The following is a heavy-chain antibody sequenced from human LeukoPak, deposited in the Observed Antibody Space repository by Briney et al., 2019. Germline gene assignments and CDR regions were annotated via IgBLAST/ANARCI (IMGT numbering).Heavy chain of an antibody. V-gene: IGHV4-61*02. D-gene: IGHD1-7*01. CDR1: GGSISSGSYY. Sequence: SGTLSLTCTVSGGSISSGSYYWSWIRQPAGKGLEWIGRIYTSGSTNYNPSLKSRVTISVDTSKNQFSLKLSSVTAADTAVYYCARRKGNYLILYYFDYWGQGTLVTVSS. J-gene: IGHJ4*02. CDR2: IYTSGST. CDR3: ARRKGNYLILYYFDY.